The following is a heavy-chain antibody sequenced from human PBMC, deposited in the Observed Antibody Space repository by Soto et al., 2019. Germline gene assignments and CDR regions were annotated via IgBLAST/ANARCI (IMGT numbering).Heavy chain of an antibody. CDR1: GYTFTVYY. CDR2: INPNSGGT. CDR3: ARSPYYYGSGSYPNWFDP. J-gene: IGHJ5*02. V-gene: IGHV1-2*04. Sequence: ASVKVSCKASGYTFTVYYMHWVRQAPGQGLEWMGWINPNSGGTNYAQKFQGWVTMTRDTSISTAYMELSRLRSDDTAVYYCARSPYYYGSGSYPNWFDPWGQGTLVTVSS. D-gene: IGHD3-10*01.